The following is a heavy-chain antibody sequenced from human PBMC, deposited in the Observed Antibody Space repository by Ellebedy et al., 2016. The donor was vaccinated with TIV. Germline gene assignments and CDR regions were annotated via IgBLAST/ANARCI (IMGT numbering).Heavy chain of an antibody. CDR3: ARTMVRGVILYYYGMDV. V-gene: IGHV3-23*01. CDR2: ISGSGGST. CDR1: GFTFSSYA. D-gene: IGHD3-10*01. Sequence: GESLKISXAASGFTFSSYAMSWVRQAPGKGLEWVSAISGSGGSTYYADSVKGRFTISRDNSKNTLYLQMNSLRAEDTAVYYCARTMVRGVILYYYGMDVWGQGTTVTVSS. J-gene: IGHJ6*02.